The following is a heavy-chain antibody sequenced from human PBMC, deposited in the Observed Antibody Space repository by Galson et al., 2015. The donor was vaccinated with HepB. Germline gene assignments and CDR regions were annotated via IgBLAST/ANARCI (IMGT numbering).Heavy chain of an antibody. CDR1: GYTFTSYG. V-gene: IGHV1-18*01. CDR3: ARGAGDFWSGNYFDY. CDR2: ISAYNGNT. D-gene: IGHD3-3*01. Sequence: SVKVSCKASGYTFTSYGISWVRQAPGQGLEWMGWISAYNGNTNYAQKLQGRVTMTTDTSTSTAYMELRSLRSDDTAVYYCARGAGDFWSGNYFDYWGQGTLVTVSS. J-gene: IGHJ4*02.